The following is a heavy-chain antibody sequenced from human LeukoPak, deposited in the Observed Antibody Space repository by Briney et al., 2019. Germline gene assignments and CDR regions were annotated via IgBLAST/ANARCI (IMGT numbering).Heavy chain of an antibody. CDR1: GGSIRSSSYY. Sequence: SETLSLTCTVSGGSIRSSSYYWGWIRQPPGKGLEWIGSIYYSGSTYYNPSLKSRVTISVDTSKNQFSLKLSSVTAADTAVYYCARLTMYYYDSSGYLNWFDPWGQGTLVTVSS. CDR2: IYYSGST. CDR3: ARLTMYYYDSSGYLNWFDP. J-gene: IGHJ5*02. V-gene: IGHV4-39*01. D-gene: IGHD3-22*01.